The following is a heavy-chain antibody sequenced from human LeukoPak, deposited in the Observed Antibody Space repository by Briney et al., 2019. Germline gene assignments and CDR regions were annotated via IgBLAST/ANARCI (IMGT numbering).Heavy chain of an antibody. J-gene: IGHJ3*02. CDR2: ISSSGSTI. CDR3: ARDNYYDSSGYGFGAFDI. CDR1: GFTFSSYE. D-gene: IGHD3-22*01. V-gene: IGHV3-48*03. Sequence: GGSLRLSCAASGFTFSSYEMNWVRQAPGKGLEWVSYISSSGSTIYYADSVKGRFTISRDNSKNTLYLQMNSLRAEDTAVYYCARDNYYDSSGYGFGAFDIWGQGTMVTVSS.